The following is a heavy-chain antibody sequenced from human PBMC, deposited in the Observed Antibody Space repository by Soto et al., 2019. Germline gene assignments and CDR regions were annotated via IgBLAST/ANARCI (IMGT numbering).Heavy chain of an antibody. CDR3: ARDQRYDFWSGYYRDYGMDV. D-gene: IGHD3-3*01. V-gene: IGHV3-21*01. Sequence: PGGSLILSCAASGFTFSSYTMNWVRQAPGKGLDWISSISSRSSYIYYADSVKGRFTISRDNAKISVYLQMNSLRAEDTAVYYCARDQRYDFWSGYYRDYGMDVWGQGTTVTVSS. J-gene: IGHJ6*02. CDR2: ISSRSSYI. CDR1: GFTFSSYT.